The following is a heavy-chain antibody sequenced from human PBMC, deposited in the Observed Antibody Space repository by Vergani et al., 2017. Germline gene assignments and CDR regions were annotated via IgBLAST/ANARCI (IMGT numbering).Heavy chain of an antibody. J-gene: IGHJ6*03. Sequence: QLQLQESGPGLVKPSETLSLTCTVSGGSISSSSYYWGWIRQPPGKGLEWIGSIYYSGSTYYNPSLKSRVTISVDMSKNQFSLKLSSVTAADTAVYYCARASYCSSTSCYIGYYYYYMDVWGKGTTVTVSS. D-gene: IGHD2-2*02. CDR3: ARASYCSSTSCYIGYYYYYMDV. CDR2: IYYSGST. V-gene: IGHV4-39*01. CDR1: GGSISSSSYY.